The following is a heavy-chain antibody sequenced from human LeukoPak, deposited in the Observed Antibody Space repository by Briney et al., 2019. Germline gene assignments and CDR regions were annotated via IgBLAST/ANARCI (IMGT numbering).Heavy chain of an antibody. CDR2: VSGSGDST. CDR3: AKRSGYEPGDEWFDP. J-gene: IGHJ5*02. D-gene: IGHD5-12*01. Sequence: GGSLRLSCAASGFTFSSYAMSWVRQAAGKGLEWDSAVSGSGDSTYYADSVKGRFTISRDNSKNTLYLQMNSLRAEDTAAYYCAKRSGYEPGDEWFDPWGQGTLVTVSS. V-gene: IGHV3-23*01. CDR1: GFTFSSYA.